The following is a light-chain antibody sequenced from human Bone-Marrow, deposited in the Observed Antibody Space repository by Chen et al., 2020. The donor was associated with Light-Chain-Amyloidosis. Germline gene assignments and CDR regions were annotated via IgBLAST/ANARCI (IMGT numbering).Light chain of an antibody. CDR1: SGINVDTSR. J-gene: IGLJ2*01. CDR3: MIWYSSDVV. CDR2: YKSDSDN. V-gene: IGLV5-45*01. Sequence: QAVLTQPASLSASPGASASLTCTLHSGINVDTSRIYWYQQKPGSPPQFLLRYKSDSDNQRGSGVPRRCSGSKDASAHAGILLIAGLQSGDEADYFCMIWYSSDVVFGGGTKLTVL.